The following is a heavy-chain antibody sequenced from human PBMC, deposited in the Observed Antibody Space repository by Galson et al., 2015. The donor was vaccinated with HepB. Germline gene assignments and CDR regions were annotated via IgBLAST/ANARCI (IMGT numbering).Heavy chain of an antibody. V-gene: IGHV1-46*04. Sequence: SVKVSCKASGYTFTSYYMHWVRQAPGQGLEWMGIINPSGGSTSYAQKLQGRVTMTRDTSTSTVYMELSSLRSEDTAVYYCVIWFGELSGGNYFDYWGQGTLVTVSS. CDR2: INPSGGST. CDR3: VIWFGELSGGNYFDY. D-gene: IGHD3-10*01. CDR1: GYTFTSYY. J-gene: IGHJ4*02.